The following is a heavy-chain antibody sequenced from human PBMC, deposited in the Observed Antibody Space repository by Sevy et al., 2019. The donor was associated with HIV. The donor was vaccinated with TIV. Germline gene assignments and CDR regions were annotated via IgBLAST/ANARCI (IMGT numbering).Heavy chain of an antibody. J-gene: IGHJ3*02. CDR3: ARDFLAVTSIPSDAFDI. Sequence: ASVKVSCKASGSGFTAYYLIWGGRAPEKGLGGMGWFNPTTRDTTYSEKFEGRVTMTRDSSLSTAYLELRGLRSDDTAVYYCARDFLAVTSIPSDAFDIWGQGTLVTVSS. V-gene: IGHV1-2*02. CDR2: FNPTTRDT. D-gene: IGHD2-21*02. CDR1: GSGFTAYY.